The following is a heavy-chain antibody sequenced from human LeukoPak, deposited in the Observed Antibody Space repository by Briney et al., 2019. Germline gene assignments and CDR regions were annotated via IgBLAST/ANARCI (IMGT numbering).Heavy chain of an antibody. J-gene: IGHJ3*02. CDR2: IDPSGGSA. V-gene: IGHV1-46*01. CDR1: GYTFTSYY. Sequence: ASVKVSCKASGYTFTSYYIHWVRQAPGQGLEWMGIIDPSGGSASFAQKFQGRVTMTRNTSTNTVYMELSSLRSEDTAVYYCARVRKVATTFWDAFDIWGQGTMVTVSS. CDR3: ARVRKVATTFWDAFDI. D-gene: IGHD5-12*01.